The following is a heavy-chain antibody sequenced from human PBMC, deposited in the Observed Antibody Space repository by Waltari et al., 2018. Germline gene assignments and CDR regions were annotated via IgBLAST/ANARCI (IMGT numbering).Heavy chain of an antibody. CDR1: GGSISGAYY. J-gene: IGHJ5*02. Sequence: QLQLQASGPGLVKPSETLSLICTVSGGSISGAYYGDWIGQSPGTGLGWIGDVSSGGNTNYNPSLKGRVTISTDTSKNQFSLRLRSVTAADTAVYYCARHRGVHTGFPGLDPWGQGTLVTVSS. CDR3: ARHRGVHTGFPGLDP. V-gene: IGHV4-39*01. CDR2: VSSGGNT. D-gene: IGHD3-10*01.